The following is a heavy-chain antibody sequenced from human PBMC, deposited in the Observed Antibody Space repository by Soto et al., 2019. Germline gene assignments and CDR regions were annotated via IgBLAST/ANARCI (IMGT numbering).Heavy chain of an antibody. V-gene: IGHV1-69*01. J-gene: IGHJ1*01. CDR3: GRIPRYSFPTSDPLDN. CDR2: IIPIFGTT. Sequence: QVQLVQSGTDVKKPGSSVTVSYKASGGTFNTYTFSWVRQAPGQGLEWMGSIIPIFGTTHYAQSFQGRLSITADQSSTTTYMELRSLTSHDTALYYCGRIPRYSFPTSDPLDNWGQGTLVTVSP. D-gene: IGHD1-26*01. CDR1: GGTFNTYT.